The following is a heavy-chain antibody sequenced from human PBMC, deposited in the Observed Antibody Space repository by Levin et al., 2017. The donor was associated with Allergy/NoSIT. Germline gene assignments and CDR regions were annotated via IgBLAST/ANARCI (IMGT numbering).Heavy chain of an antibody. CDR1: GVSVSSDY. J-gene: IGHJ4*02. CDR3: ARWGQGTGFDY. V-gene: IGHV3-66*01. D-gene: IGHD1-1*01. Sequence: PGGSLRLSCAASGVSVSSDYMSWVRQAPGKGLEWVSVIYSGGSTYYADSVKGRFTISRDNLKNTLYLQMNSLRAEDTAVYYCARWGQGTGFDYWGQGTLVTVSS. CDR2: IYSGGST.